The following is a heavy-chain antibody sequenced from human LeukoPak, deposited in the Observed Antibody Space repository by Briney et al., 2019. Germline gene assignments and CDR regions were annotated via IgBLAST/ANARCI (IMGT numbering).Heavy chain of an antibody. CDR1: GFTFSSYA. CDR3: AKRVSSGLYYFDY. J-gene: IGHJ4*02. Sequence: PGGSLRLSCAASGFTFSSYAMSWVRQAPGKGLEWVSTFGRSGGSTFYADPVKGRFTISRDNSKNTLYLQRNSLRAEDTAVYYCAKRVSSGLYYFDYWGQGTLVTVSS. CDR2: FGRSGGST. D-gene: IGHD5-12*01. V-gene: IGHV3-23*01.